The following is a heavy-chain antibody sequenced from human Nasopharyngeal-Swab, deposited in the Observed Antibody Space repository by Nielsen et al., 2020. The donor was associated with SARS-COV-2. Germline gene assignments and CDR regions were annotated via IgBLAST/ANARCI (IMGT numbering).Heavy chain of an antibody. Sequence: SETLSLTCTVSGGSISSSSYYWGWIRQPPGKGLEWIGSIYYSGSTYYNPSLKSRVTISVETSKNQLTLKLSSVTAAYTATYYWARQHQLLGDYWGQGTLVTVSS. J-gene: IGHJ4*02. CDR1: GGSISSSSYY. CDR2: IYYSGST. V-gene: IGHV4-39*01. D-gene: IGHD2-2*01. CDR3: ARQHQLLGDY.